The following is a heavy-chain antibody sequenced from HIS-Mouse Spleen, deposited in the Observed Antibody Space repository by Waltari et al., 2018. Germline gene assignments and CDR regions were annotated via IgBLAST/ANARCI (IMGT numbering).Heavy chain of an antibody. CDR2: IYHSGST. V-gene: IGHV4-38-2*02. CDR1: GYSISSGYY. Sequence: QVQLQESGPGLVKPSETLSLTCTVSGYSISSGYYWGWIRQPPGKGLEWIGSIYHSGSTYYNPSPKSRVTISVDTSKNQFSLKLSSVTAADTAVYYCARVATIFGVVIIDYWGQGTLVTVSS. D-gene: IGHD3-3*01. CDR3: ARVATIFGVVIIDY. J-gene: IGHJ4*02.